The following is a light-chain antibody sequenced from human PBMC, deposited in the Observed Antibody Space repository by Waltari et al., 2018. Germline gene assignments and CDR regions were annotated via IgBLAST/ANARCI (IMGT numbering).Light chain of an antibody. V-gene: IGLV7-43*01. CDR3: LLYYGGVQGV. J-gene: IGLJ2*01. CDR1: TGAVTSAYS. Sequence: QAVVTQEPSLTVSPGGTVTPTCASSTGAVTSAYSPNWFQQKPGQAPRPLIYSTSTKYSWTPARFSGSLLGGKAALTLSGVQPEDEAEYYCLLYYGGVQGVFGGGTKLTVL. CDR2: STS.